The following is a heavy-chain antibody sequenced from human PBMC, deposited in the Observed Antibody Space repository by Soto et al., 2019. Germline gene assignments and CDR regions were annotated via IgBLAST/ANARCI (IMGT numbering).Heavy chain of an antibody. CDR3: ARSYTYYYDSSGPNAFDI. J-gene: IGHJ3*02. CDR1: GFTFSDYY. CDR2: ISSSSSYT. V-gene: IGHV3-11*06. D-gene: IGHD3-22*01. Sequence: GGSLRLSCAASGFTFSDYYMSWTRQAPGKGLEWVSYISSSSSYTNYADSVKGRFTISRDNAKNSLHLQMNSLRAEDTAVYYCARSYTYYYDSSGPNAFDIWGQGTMVTVSS.